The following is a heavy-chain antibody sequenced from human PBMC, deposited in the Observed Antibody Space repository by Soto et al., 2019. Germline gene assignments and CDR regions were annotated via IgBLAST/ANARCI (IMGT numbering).Heavy chain of an antibody. D-gene: IGHD4-17*01. CDR1: GGSISSGDYY. V-gene: IGHV4-30-4*01. Sequence: SETLSLTCTVSGGSISSGDYYWSWIRQPPGKGLEWIGYIYYSGSTYYNPSLKSRVTISVDTSKNQFSLKLSSVTAADTAVYYCARVAHTVTTTWFDPWGQGTLVTVSS. CDR3: ARVAHTVTTTWFDP. J-gene: IGHJ5*02. CDR2: IYYSGST.